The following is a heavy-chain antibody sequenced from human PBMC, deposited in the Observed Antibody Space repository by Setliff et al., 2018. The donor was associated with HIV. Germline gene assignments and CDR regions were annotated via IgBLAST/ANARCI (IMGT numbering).Heavy chain of an antibody. CDR1: GYSISSGYY. CDR3: ARRVGNKVLFDS. D-gene: IGHD7-27*01. Sequence: KLPETLSLTCAVSGYSISSGYYWGWIRQPPGKGLEWIGSIYHSGSTFYNPSLKSRVTLSLDTSKNQFSLKVTSVTAADTAVYYCARRVGNKVLFDSWGQGTLVTVSS. V-gene: IGHV4-38-2*01. J-gene: IGHJ4*02. CDR2: IYHSGST.